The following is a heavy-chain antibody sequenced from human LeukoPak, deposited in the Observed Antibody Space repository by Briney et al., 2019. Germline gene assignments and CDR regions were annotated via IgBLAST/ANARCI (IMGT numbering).Heavy chain of an antibody. CDR3: AKDRSRYSGYDSSYYYYGMDV. D-gene: IGHD5-12*01. CDR1: GFTFSSYG. Sequence: GGSVRLSCAASGFTFSSYGMHWVRQAPGKGLEWVAVICCDGSNKNYADSGKGRFTISRDSYKNALYLQMNSLRAEDTAVYYCAKDRSRYSGYDSSYYYYGMDVWGQGTTVTVS. CDR2: ICCDGSNK. J-gene: IGHJ6*02. V-gene: IGHV3-30*18.